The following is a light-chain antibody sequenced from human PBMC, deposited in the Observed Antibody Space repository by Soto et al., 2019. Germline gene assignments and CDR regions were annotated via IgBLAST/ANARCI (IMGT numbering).Light chain of an antibody. CDR2: GAS. Sequence: VMMQSPATLSVTKGERATPSCRASQSLRSSLAWYQQKPGQAPRLLIYGASTRATGIPARFSGSGSGTEFTLTISSLQSEDFAVYFCQQYNIWPQTFGQGSKV. CDR1: QSLRSS. V-gene: IGKV3-15*01. J-gene: IGKJ1*01. CDR3: QQYNIWPQT.